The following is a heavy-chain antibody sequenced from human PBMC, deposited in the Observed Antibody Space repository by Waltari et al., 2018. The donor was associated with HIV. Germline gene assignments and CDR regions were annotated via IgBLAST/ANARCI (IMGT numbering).Heavy chain of an antibody. CDR1: GYTFTRYN. D-gene: IGHD1-26*01. J-gene: IGHJ4*02. CDR3: ARVRRPSASYYLSY. Sequence: QVQLVQSGAEVKKPGASVKVSCKDSGYTFTRYNIYCVRQAPGQGLEGMGWMNPNTCDTAYAQKFHGGVTRTRKTSRSTAYMERSSLRSEDTAVYYCARVRRPSASYYLSYWGQGTLVTVSS. CDR2: MNPNTCDT. V-gene: IGHV1-8*01.